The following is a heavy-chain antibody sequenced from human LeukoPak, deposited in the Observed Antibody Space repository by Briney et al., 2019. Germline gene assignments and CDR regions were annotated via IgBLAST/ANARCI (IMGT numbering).Heavy chain of an antibody. D-gene: IGHD5-12*01. CDR2: IYNSGTT. CDR3: ARSSDTPLILAFDY. V-gene: IGHV4-59*02. Sequence: SETLSLTCTVSGASVSTFYWSWIRQSPGKRLEWVGYIYNSGTTNYSPSLKSRVTISVDTSNNQFSLKLTSVTAADTAVYYCARSSDTPLILAFDYWGQGSLVTVSS. CDR1: GASVSTFY. J-gene: IGHJ4*02.